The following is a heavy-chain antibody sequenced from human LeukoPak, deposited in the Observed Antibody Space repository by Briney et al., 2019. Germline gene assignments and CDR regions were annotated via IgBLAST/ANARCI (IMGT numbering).Heavy chain of an antibody. CDR3: ARVEVMTKVGMDV. J-gene: IGHJ6*02. Sequence: SQTLSLTCAISGDSVSSNSAAWNWIRQSPSRGLEWLGRTYYRSKWYNDYAVSVKSRITINPDTSKNQFSLKLSSVTAADTAVYYCARVEVMTKVGMDVWGQGTTVTVSS. CDR2: TYYRSKWYN. CDR1: GDSVSSNSAA. V-gene: IGHV6-1*01. D-gene: IGHD4-17*01.